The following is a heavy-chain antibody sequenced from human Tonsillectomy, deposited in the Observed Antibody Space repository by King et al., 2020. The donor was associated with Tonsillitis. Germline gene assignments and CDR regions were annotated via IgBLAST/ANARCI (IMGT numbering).Heavy chain of an antibody. CDR3: ATIQANWFDP. J-gene: IGHJ5*02. Sequence: QLQESGPGLAKSSETLSLTCSVSGGSISSYYWSWIRQPPGKGLEWIGYIYYSGSTNYNPSLKSRVTISVDTSKNQFSLNLRSVTAADTALYYCATIQANWFDPWGQGTQVTVSS. CDR2: IYYSGST. D-gene: IGHD5-18*01. V-gene: IGHV4-59*08. CDR1: GGSISSYY.